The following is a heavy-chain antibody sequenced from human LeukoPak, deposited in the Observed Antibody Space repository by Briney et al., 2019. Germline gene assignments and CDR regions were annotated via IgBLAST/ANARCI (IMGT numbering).Heavy chain of an antibody. D-gene: IGHD4-17*01. CDR1: GFTFSSYG. CDR2: IWYDGSNK. V-gene: IGHV3-33*01. Sequence: GGSLRLSCAASGFTFSSYGMLWVRQAPGKGLEWVAVIWYDGSNKYYADSVKGRFTISRDNSKNTLYLQMNSLRAEDTAVYYCARPRHDGDCFDYWGQGTLVTVSS. CDR3: ARPRHDGDCFDY. J-gene: IGHJ4*02.